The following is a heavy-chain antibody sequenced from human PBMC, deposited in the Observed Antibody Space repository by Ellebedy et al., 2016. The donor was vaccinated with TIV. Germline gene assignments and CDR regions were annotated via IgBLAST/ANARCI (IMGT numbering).Heavy chain of an antibody. D-gene: IGHD2-15*01. CDR3: ARFCSRGNCYSSGFDY. CDR2: ISAYNGYT. CDR1: GFTFTGYG. J-gene: IGHJ4*02. V-gene: IGHV1-18*04. Sequence: ASVKVSCKASGFTFTGYGISWVRQAPGQGLEWMGWISAYNGYTNYAQKLQGRVTMTTDTSTSTAYMELRSLRSDDTAIYYCARFCSRGNCYSSGFDYWGQGTLVTVSS.